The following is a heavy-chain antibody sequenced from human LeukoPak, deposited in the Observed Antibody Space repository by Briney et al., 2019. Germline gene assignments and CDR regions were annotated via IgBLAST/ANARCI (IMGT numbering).Heavy chain of an antibody. Sequence: GGSLRLSCAASGFSFSNYAMSWVRPAPGKGPEWVSGISGSGSSTYYADSVKGRFTISRNNSKNTLYLQMNSLRAEDTAIYYCAKSVDTTMVWNYWGQGTLVTVSS. CDR1: GFSFSNYA. CDR2: ISGSGSST. J-gene: IGHJ4*02. CDR3: AKSVDTTMVWNY. V-gene: IGHV3-23*01. D-gene: IGHD5-18*01.